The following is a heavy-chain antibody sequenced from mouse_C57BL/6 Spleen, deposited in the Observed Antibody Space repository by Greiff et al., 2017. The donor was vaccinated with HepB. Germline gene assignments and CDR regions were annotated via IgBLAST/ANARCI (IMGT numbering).Heavy chain of an antibody. Sequence: QVQLQQSGAELVRPGASVTLSCKASGYTFTDYEMHWVKQTPVHGLEWIGAIDPATGGTAYNQKFKGKAILTADKSSSTAYMELRSLTSEDSAVYYCTRSGIYYDYDGYYFDYWGQGTTLTVSS. CDR2: IDPATGGT. CDR1: GYTFTDYE. J-gene: IGHJ2*01. V-gene: IGHV1-15*01. CDR3: TRSGIYYDYDGYYFDY. D-gene: IGHD2-4*01.